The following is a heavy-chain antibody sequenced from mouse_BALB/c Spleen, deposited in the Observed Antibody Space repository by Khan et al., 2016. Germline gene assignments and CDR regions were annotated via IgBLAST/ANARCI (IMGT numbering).Heavy chain of an antibody. CDR3: ARGTFRYAYCFDY. D-gene: IGHD2-14*01. CDR1: GYSITSAYY. V-gene: IGHV3-6*02. CDR2: ISYDGGN. J-gene: IGHJ2*01. Sequence: DVQLQEAGPGLVKPSQSLSLTCSVPGYSITSAYYWNWIRQFPGNKLEWMGYISYDGGNYYNPSLKNRISITRDTSKNQFFLKLNSVTTDDTATYFYARGTFRYAYCFDYWGQGTTLTVSS.